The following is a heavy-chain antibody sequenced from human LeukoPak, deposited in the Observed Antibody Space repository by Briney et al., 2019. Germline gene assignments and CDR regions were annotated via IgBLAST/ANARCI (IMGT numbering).Heavy chain of an antibody. CDR1: GFTFSDYY. V-gene: IGHV3-11*04. J-gene: IGHJ3*02. CDR2: ISSSSTTI. CDR3: ARETYCSGGSCYKGNAFDI. Sequence: GGSLRLSCAASGFTFSDYYMSWIRQAPGKGLEWVSYISSSSTTIYYADSVKGRFTISRDNAKNSLFLQMNSLRAEDTAVYYCARETYCSGGSCYKGNAFDIWGQGTMVTVSS. D-gene: IGHD2-15*01.